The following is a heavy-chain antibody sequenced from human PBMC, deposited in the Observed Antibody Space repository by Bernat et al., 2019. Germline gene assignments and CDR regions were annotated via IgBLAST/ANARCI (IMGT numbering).Heavy chain of an antibody. V-gene: IGHV3-9*01. CDR2: INWNGDNI. Sequence: EVQLVESGGGLVQPDRSLRLSCAAFGFTFEVYAMHWVRQAPGKGLEWVSTINWNGDNIICADSVKGRFSISRDKAKNSLYLQMNSLRAEDTAFYYCARDISDTSTTIDYWGQGTLVTVSS. J-gene: IGHJ4*02. CDR1: GFTFEVYA. D-gene: IGHD5-18*01. CDR3: ARDISDTSTTIDY.